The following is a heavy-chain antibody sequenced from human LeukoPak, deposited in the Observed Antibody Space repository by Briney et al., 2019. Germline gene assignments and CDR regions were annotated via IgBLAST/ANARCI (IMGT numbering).Heavy chain of an antibody. CDR3: ARAWPNTGYSSSWYELDY. D-gene: IGHD6-13*01. J-gene: IGHJ4*02. CDR1: GYTFTRYY. CDR2: INPSGGST. Sequence: GASVKVSCKASGYTFTRYYMHWVRQAPGQGLEWMGIINPSGGSTSYAQEFQGRVTITRNTSISTAYMELSSLRSEDTAVYYCARAWPNTGYSSSWYELDYWGQGTLVTVSS. V-gene: IGHV1-46*01.